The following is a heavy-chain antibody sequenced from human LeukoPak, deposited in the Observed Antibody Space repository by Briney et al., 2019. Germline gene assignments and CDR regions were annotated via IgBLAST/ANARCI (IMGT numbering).Heavy chain of an antibody. D-gene: IGHD1-26*01. Sequence: ASVKVSCKASGYTFTSYYMHWVRQAPGQGLEWMGIINPSGGSTSYAQKFQGRVTMTRDTSTSTVYMELSSLRSEDTAVYYCARDLAYGSYMYYFDYWGQGTLVTVCS. CDR2: INPSGGST. CDR3: ARDLAYGSYMYYFDY. V-gene: IGHV1-46*01. J-gene: IGHJ4*02. CDR1: GYTFTSYY.